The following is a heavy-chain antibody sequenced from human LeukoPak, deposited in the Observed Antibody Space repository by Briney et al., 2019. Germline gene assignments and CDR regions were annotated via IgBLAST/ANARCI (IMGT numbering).Heavy chain of an antibody. J-gene: IGHJ4*02. Sequence: GGSLRLSCAASGFTFSSYSINWVRQAPGKGLEWVSSISSSCSYIYYADSVKGRFTISRDNAKNSLYLQMNSLRAEDTAVYYCARGGRQTGLGYWGQGTLVTVSS. CDR1: GFTFSSYS. D-gene: IGHD7-27*01. V-gene: IGHV3-21*01. CDR2: ISSSCSYI. CDR3: ARGGRQTGLGY.